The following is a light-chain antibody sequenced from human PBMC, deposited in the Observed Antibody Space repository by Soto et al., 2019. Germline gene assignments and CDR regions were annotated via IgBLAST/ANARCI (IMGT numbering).Light chain of an antibody. CDR3: QHRSNWPLT. CDR1: QSISSY. V-gene: IGKV3-11*01. J-gene: IGKJ4*01. CDR2: DAS. Sequence: EVVLTQSPATLSLSPGERATLSCRASQSISSYLGWYQQKPGQAPRLLIYDASNRATGIPARFSGGGSGTDFTLTISSLEPEDFAVYYCQHRSNWPLTFGGGTKVDIK.